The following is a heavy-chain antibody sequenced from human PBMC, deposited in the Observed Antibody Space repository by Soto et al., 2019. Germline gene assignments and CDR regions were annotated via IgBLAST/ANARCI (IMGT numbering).Heavy chain of an antibody. Sequence: GGSLRLSCEASGFTFNSYAMNWVRQAPGKGLEWVSAISASGGTTYSADSVKGRFTISRDNSKNTLSLQMNSLRAEDTAVYYCARSFWYYSYYMDVWGKGTTVTVSS. CDR2: ISASGGTT. J-gene: IGHJ6*03. CDR1: GFTFNSYA. CDR3: ARSFWYYSYYMDV. V-gene: IGHV3-23*01.